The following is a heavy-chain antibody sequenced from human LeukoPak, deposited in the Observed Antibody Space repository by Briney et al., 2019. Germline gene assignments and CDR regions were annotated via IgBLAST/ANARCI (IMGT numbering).Heavy chain of an antibody. D-gene: IGHD3-16*02. CDR2: FDPEDGET. J-gene: IGHJ4*02. Sequence: APVKVSYKVSGHTLSELSMHWVRQAPGQGLEWMGGFDPEDGETLYAQKFQGRVTMTEDTTTDTAYMELTSLRSEDTAVYYCAGGLISMSYWGQGSLVTVSS. CDR1: GHTLSELS. V-gene: IGHV1-24*01. CDR3: AGGLISMSY.